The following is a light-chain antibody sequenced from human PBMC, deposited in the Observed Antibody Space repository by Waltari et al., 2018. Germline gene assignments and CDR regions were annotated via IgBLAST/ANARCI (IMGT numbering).Light chain of an antibody. CDR3: CSYAGSNNVL. Sequence: QSALTQPASVSGSPEQSITISCTGTSSDVGSYNLVSWYQQHPGKAPKLMISEVNERASGVSIRCSGSKSGNTASLTIFGLQAEDEADYYCCSYAGSNNVLVGGGTKRTVL. CDR2: EVN. CDR1: SSDVGSYNL. V-gene: IGLV2-23*02. J-gene: IGLJ2*01.